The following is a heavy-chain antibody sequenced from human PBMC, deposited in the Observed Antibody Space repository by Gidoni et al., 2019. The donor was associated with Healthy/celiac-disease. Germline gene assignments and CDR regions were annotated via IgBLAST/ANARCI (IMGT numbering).Heavy chain of an antibody. V-gene: IGHV4-34*01. J-gene: IGHJ6*02. D-gene: IGHD6-13*01. CDR1: GGSFSGYY. CDR3: ARDSRIAAAGTDSRCCYYFGMDV. CDR2: INHSGST. Sequence: QVQLQPWGAGLLKPSEALSPPCAVQGGSFSGYYWSWDRQPPGKGLEWIGEINHSGSTNHHPSLKSRVTISVDTFKVQLSLKLSSVTAADTAVYYCARDSRIAAAGTDSRCCYYFGMDVWGQGTTVTVSS.